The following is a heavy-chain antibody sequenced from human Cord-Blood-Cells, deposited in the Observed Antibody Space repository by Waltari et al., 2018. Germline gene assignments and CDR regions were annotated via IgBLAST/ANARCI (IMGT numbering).Heavy chain of an antibody. D-gene: IGHD3-10*01. V-gene: IGHV1-69*01. CDR2: IIPIFGTA. Sequence: QVQLVQSGAEVKKPGSSVKVSCKASGGTFSSYAISWVRQAPGQGLEWMGGIIPIFGTANYAQKFQGRVTLTADESTSTAYMELSSLRSEDTAVYYCARDQGGYYYGSGSGTFDYCGQGTLVTVSS. J-gene: IGHJ4*02. CDR3: ARDQGGYYYGSGSGTFDY. CDR1: GGTFSSYA.